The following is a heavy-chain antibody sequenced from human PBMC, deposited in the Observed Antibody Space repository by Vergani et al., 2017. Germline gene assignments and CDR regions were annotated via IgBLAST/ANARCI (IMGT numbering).Heavy chain of an antibody. CDR3: ASGVPGYQLATQYFQH. V-gene: IGHV3-21*01. J-gene: IGHJ1*01. D-gene: IGHD2-2*01. CDR2: ISSSSSYR. CDR1: GFTFGSYS. Sequence: EVQLVESGGGLVKPGGSLRLSCVASGFTFGSYSMNWVRQAPGKGLEWVSLISSSSSYRYYADSVKGRFTISRDNGEYSLLLQMNSLRPEDTAVYYCASGVPGYQLATQYFQHWVQGTLVTVSS.